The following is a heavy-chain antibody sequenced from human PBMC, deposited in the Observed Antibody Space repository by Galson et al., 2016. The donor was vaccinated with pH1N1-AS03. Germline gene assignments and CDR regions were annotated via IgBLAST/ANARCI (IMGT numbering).Heavy chain of an antibody. D-gene: IGHD6-6*01. J-gene: IGHJ4*02. CDR3: AKAGSARPPHMTPFDFDY. Sequence: SLRLSCAASGLIFSSYAMTWVRHAPGKGLEWVSAISGSGSSLYYADSVKGRFTISRDNSKSTLYLQVNSLRAEDTAVYYCAKAGSARPPHMTPFDFDYWGQGTLVTVSS. CDR2: ISGSGSSL. V-gene: IGHV3-23*01. CDR1: GLIFSSYA.